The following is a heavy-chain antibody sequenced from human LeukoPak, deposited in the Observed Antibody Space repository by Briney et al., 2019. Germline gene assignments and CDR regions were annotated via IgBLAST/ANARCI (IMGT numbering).Heavy chain of an antibody. D-gene: IGHD6-19*01. Sequence: GGSLRLSCAASGFTFSSYSMNWVRQAPGKGLEWVSYISSSSSTIYYADSVKGRFTISRDNAKNSLYLQMNSLRAEDTAVYYCAREPDGYSSGWPIDYWGQGTLVTVSS. J-gene: IGHJ4*02. CDR3: AREPDGYSSGWPIDY. CDR2: ISSSSSTI. V-gene: IGHV3-48*01. CDR1: GFTFSSYS.